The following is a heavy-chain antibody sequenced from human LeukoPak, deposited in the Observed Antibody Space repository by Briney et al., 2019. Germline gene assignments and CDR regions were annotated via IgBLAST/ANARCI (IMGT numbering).Heavy chain of an antibody. CDR1: GFTFSSYW. V-gene: IGHV3-7*03. CDR3: ARDRSGYDLNWFDP. J-gene: IGHJ5*02. CDR2: IKQDGSEK. D-gene: IGHD5-12*01. Sequence: GGSLRLSCAASGFTFSSYWMSWVRQAPGKGLEWVANIKQDGSEKYYVDSVKGRFTISRDNAKNSLYLQMNSLRAEDTAVYYCARDRSGYDLNWFDPWGQGTLVTVSS.